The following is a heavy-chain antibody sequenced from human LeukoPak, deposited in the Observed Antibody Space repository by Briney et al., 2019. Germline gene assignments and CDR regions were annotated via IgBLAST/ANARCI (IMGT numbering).Heavy chain of an antibody. Sequence: SQTLSLTCTVSGGSISSGGYYWSWVRQHPGRGLEWNGYIYYSGSTYYNPSLKSRVTISVDTSKNQFSLKLSSVTAADTAVYYCARGDSGYDKYYFDYWGQGTLVTVSS. CDR1: GGSISSGGYY. V-gene: IGHV4-31*03. CDR2: IYYSGST. D-gene: IGHD5-12*01. J-gene: IGHJ4*02. CDR3: ARGDSGYDKYYFDY.